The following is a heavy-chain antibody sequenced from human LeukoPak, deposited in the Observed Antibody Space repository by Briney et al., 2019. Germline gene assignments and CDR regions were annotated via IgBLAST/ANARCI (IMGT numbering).Heavy chain of an antibody. D-gene: IGHD6-19*01. CDR1: GFTFTNYA. CDR3: ARDRDSSDWYNEVFDY. CDR2: IWDDGGNK. V-gene: IGHV3-33*01. Sequence: PGRSLRLSCAASGFTFTNYAIHWVRQAPGKGLEWVAVIWDDGGNKFYADSVKGRFTISRDNSKNTLYLQMNSLRAEDTAVYYCARDRDSSDWYNEVFDYWGQGTLVTVSS. J-gene: IGHJ4*02.